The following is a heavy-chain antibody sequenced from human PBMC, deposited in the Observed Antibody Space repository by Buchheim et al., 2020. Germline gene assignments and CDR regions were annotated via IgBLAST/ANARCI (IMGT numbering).Heavy chain of an antibody. D-gene: IGHD1-7*01. CDR3: ARGTTPYYYYYMDI. CDR1: GGTFSNYA. Sequence: QVQVVQSGAEVKKPGSSVRASCKASGGTFSNYAISWVRQAPGQGLEWMGGLIPILGTAEYAQPFQDRITITADESTSTVYMELSSLRSEDTAVYHCARGTTPYYYYYMDIWGKGTT. J-gene: IGHJ6*03. V-gene: IGHV1-69*01. CDR2: LIPILGTA.